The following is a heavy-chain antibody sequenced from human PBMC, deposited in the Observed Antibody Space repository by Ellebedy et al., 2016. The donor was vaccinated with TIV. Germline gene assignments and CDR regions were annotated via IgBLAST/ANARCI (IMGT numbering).Heavy chain of an antibody. V-gene: IGHV3-30*03. CDR2: ISYDGNNK. CDR3: ARGGVVVPGRLEIGYHHYGMDV. J-gene: IGHJ6*02. Sequence: GESLKISXAASGFSFSTYSMNWVRQAPGKGLEWVTVISYDGNNKYYADSVKGRFIISRDNARNSLFLQMTSLRAEDTAVYYCARGGVVVPGRLEIGYHHYGMDVWGQGTTVTVSS. CDR1: GFSFSTYS. D-gene: IGHD2-15*01.